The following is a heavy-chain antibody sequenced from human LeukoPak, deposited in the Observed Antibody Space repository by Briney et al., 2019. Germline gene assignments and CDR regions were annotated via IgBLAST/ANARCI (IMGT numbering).Heavy chain of an antibody. D-gene: IGHD3-22*01. Sequence: SETLSPTCSVSGVSINSLYFIWIRQSPGKGLEWIGYIYDSGITKYNPSLKSRVTISVDTSKNQFSLRLRSVTAADTAVYFCARAYSSASWFDPWGQGTLVTVSS. CDR3: ARAYSSASWFDP. CDR1: GVSINSLY. V-gene: IGHV4-59*11. CDR2: IYDSGIT. J-gene: IGHJ5*02.